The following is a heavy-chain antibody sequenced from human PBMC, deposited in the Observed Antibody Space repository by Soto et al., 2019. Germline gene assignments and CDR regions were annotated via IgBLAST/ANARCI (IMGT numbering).Heavy chain of an antibody. CDR3: ARDTLIHYDSSAANYYGMDV. CDR1: GGTFSSYA. Sequence: SVKVSCKASGGTFSSYAISWVRQAPGQGLEWMGGIIPIFGTANYAQKFQGRVTITADKSTSTAYMELSSLRSEDTAVYYCARDTLIHYDSSAANYYGMDVWGQGTTVTFS. D-gene: IGHD3-22*01. V-gene: IGHV1-69*06. CDR2: IIPIFGTA. J-gene: IGHJ6*02.